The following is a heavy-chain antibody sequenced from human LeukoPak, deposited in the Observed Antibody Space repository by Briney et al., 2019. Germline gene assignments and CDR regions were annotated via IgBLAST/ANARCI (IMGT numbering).Heavy chain of an antibody. CDR1: GFTFSSYG. CDR3: AREDCSSTSCYLWYFDY. D-gene: IGHD2-2*01. CDR2: IWYDGSNK. V-gene: IGHV3-33*01. Sequence: GGSLRLSCAVSGFTFSSYGMHWVRQAPGKGLEWVAVIWYDGSNKYYADSVKGRFTISRDNSKNTLYLQMNSLRAEDTAVYYCAREDCSSTSCYLWYFDYWGQGTLVTVSS. J-gene: IGHJ4*02.